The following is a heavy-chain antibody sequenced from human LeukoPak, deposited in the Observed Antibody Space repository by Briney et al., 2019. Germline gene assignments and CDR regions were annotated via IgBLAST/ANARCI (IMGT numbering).Heavy chain of an antibody. CDR3: AIRGSPMVRNY. CDR2: IQRDGSEK. D-gene: IGHD3-10*01. Sequence: GGSLRLSYAASGFTFSNYWMSWVRQAPGKGLEWVANIQRDGSEKYYVASVKGRFTISIDNAKNSLYLQMNSLRAEDTAVYYCAIRGSPMVRNYWGQGTLVTVSS. V-gene: IGHV3-7*02. CDR1: GFTFSNYW. J-gene: IGHJ4*02.